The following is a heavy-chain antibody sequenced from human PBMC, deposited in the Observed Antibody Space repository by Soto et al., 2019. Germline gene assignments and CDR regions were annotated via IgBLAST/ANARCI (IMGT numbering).Heavy chain of an antibody. J-gene: IGHJ5*02. V-gene: IGHV1-69*01. D-gene: IGHD4-17*01. CDR3: ARSLEGTTVTNWFDP. Sequence: QVQLVQSGAEVKKPGSSVKVSCKASADTFNSYSLSWLIQAPGQRLERMGGITPVFGTADYAQSFEDRLPITADDSTSTVYMELSSLRSDDTAVYYCARSLEGTTVTNWFDPWGQGALVTVSS. CDR1: ADTFNSYS. CDR2: ITPVFGTA.